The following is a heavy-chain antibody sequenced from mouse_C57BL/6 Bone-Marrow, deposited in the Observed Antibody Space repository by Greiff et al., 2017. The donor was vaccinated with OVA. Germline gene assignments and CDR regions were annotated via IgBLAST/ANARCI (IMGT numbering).Heavy chain of an antibody. CDR1: GYTFTSYW. J-gene: IGHJ3*01. V-gene: IGHV1-64*01. D-gene: IGHD6-1*01. CDR3: ARSSGFAWFAY. Sequence: QVQLQQPGAELVKPVASVKLSCKASGYTFTSYWMHWVKQRPGQGLEWIGMIHPNSGSTNYNEKFKSKATLTVDKSSSTAYMQLSSLTSEDSAVYYCARSSGFAWFAYWGQGTLVTVSA. CDR2: IHPNSGST.